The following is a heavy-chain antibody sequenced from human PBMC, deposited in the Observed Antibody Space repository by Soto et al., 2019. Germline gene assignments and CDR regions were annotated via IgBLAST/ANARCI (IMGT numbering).Heavy chain of an antibody. D-gene: IGHD1-1*01. CDR3: AKSNEFDP. CDR2: IDSDGSST. Sequence: PGESLKISCAAPGFTFSDYWMNWVCQAPGKGLVWVSRIDSDGSSTSYADSVKGRFTISRDNAKNTLYLQMNSLRAEDTAVYYCAKSNEFDPLGQGSLLTLYS. J-gene: IGHJ5*02. CDR1: GFTFSDYW. V-gene: IGHV3-74*01.